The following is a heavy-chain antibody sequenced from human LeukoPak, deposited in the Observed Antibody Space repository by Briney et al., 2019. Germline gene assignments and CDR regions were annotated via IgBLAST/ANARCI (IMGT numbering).Heavy chain of an antibody. Sequence: ASVKVSCKASGYTFTRYGINWVRQAPGQGLEWMGWISAYNKRNYAQKFQGRVTMTTDTSTSTAYMELRNLRSDDTAVYYCARVSAPPDYGDYVSENWFDPWGQGTLVTVSS. V-gene: IGHV1-18*01. CDR1: GYTFTRYG. J-gene: IGHJ5*02. CDR2: ISAYNKR. D-gene: IGHD4-17*01. CDR3: ARVSAPPDYGDYVSENWFDP.